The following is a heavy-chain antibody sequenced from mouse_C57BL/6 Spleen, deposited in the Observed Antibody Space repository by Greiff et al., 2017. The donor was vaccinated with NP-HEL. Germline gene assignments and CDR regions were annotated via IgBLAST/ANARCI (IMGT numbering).Heavy chain of an antibody. V-gene: IGHV1-9*01. CDR2: ILPGSGST. Sequence: VHLVESGAELMKPGASVKLSCKATGYTFTGYWIEWVKQRPGHGLEWIGEILPGSGSTYYNAKFKGKATFTADTSSNTAYMQLSSLTTEDSAIYDCARWDYYGSSYCDYWGQGTTLTVSS. D-gene: IGHD1-1*01. CDR3: ARWDYYGSSYCDY. CDR1: GYTFTGYW. J-gene: IGHJ2*01.